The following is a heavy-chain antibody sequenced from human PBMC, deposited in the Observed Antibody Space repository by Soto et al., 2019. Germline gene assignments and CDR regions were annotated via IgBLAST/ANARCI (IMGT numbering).Heavy chain of an antibody. J-gene: IGHJ3*02. CDR3: ASQVHGSTAGDI. Sequence: GASVKVSCKASGYTFTSYGISWVRQAPGQGLEWMGWISAYNGNTNHAQKLQGRVTMTTDTSTSTAYMELRSLRSDDAAVYYCASQVHGSTAGDIWGQGTMVTVS. D-gene: IGHD2-15*01. CDR2: ISAYNGNT. V-gene: IGHV1-18*01. CDR1: GYTFTSYG.